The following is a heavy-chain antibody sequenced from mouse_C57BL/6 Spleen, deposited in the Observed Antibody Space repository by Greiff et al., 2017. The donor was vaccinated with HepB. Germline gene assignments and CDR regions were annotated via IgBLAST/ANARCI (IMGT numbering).Heavy chain of an antibody. J-gene: IGHJ3*01. V-gene: IGHV2-6-1*01. CDR2: IWSDGST. Sequence: VKLVESGPGLVAPSQSLSITCTVSGFSLTSYGVHWVRQPPGKGLEWLVVIWSDGSTTYNSALKSRLSISKDNSKSQVFLKMNSLQTDDTAMYYCARQGDYDYDRAWFAYWGQGTLVTVSA. CDR1: GFSLTSYG. CDR3: ARQGDYDYDRAWFAY. D-gene: IGHD2-4*01.